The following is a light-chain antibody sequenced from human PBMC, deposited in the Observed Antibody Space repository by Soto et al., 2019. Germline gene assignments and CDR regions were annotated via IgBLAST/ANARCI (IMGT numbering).Light chain of an antibody. Sequence: QSVLTQPPSASGTPGQRVTISCSGSSSNIGSNYVYWYQQLPGTAPKLLIYRNNQRPSGVPDRFSGSKSGTSASLAIRGLRSEDEADYYCAAWDDRLSAVVFGGGTQLTVL. CDR1: SSNIGSNY. J-gene: IGLJ2*01. CDR2: RNN. CDR3: AAWDDRLSAVV. V-gene: IGLV1-47*01.